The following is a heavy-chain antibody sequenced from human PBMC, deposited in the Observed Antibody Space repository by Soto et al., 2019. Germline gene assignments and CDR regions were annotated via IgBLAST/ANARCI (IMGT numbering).Heavy chain of an antibody. CDR2: INYNSGSV. J-gene: IGHJ4*02. Sequence: EVQLVESGGGWVQPGRSLRLSCAASGFTFDVYAMHWVRQAPGKGLEWVSGINYNSGSVGYADSVKGRFTISRDNAKNSLHLQMNSLRAEDTPVYYCAKDISLRGWVYLVVEYWGQGTLFTVSP. D-gene: IGHD6-13*01. V-gene: IGHV3-9*01. CDR3: AKDISLRGWVYLVVEY. CDR1: GFTFDVYA.